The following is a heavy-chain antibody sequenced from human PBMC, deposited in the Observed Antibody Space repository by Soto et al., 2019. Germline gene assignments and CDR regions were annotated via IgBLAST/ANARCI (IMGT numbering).Heavy chain of an antibody. D-gene: IGHD6-6*01. CDR3: TTARFSSSLYFDS. CDR2: IKSKTDGGTT. V-gene: IGHV3-15*01. CDR1: GITFSNVW. J-gene: IGHJ4*02. Sequence: EVQLVESGGGLVKPGGTLRVSCAASGITFSNVWMTWVRQAPGKGLEWVGRIKSKTDGGTTDYGAPVRGRFTISRDDSKNTLYLQMNSLKTEDTAVYYCTTARFSSSLYFDSWGQGTLVTVSS.